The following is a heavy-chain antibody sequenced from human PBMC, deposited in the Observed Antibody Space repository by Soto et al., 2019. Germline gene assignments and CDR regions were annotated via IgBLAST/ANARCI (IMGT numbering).Heavy chain of an antibody. CDR3: ARDLGETGTTSGFEI. CDR1: GYTFTGYY. Sequence: QVQLVQSGAEVKKPGASVKVSCKATGYTFTGYYMHWVRQAPGQGLEWMGWINPNSGGTNYAQKVQGWVTMTRDTSLSTAYMELSRLRSDDTAVYYCARDLGETGTTSGFEIWGQGTMVTVSS. J-gene: IGHJ3*02. CDR2: INPNSGGT. V-gene: IGHV1-2*04. D-gene: IGHD1-1*01.